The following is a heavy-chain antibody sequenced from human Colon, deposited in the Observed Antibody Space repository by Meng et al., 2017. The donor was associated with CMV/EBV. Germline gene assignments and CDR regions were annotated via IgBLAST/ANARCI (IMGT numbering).Heavy chain of an antibody. J-gene: IGHJ4*02. CDR3: ARAVGITMVRGGSFDY. D-gene: IGHD3-10*01. CDR2: IYYRGNT. Sequence: GSISSSNSYWGWIRQPPGKGLEWIGNIYYRGNTYYNPSLKSRVTISVDTSKNQFSLKLSSVTAADTAMYYCARAVGITMVRGGSFDYWGQGTLVTVSS. CDR1: GSISSSNSY. V-gene: IGHV4-39*07.